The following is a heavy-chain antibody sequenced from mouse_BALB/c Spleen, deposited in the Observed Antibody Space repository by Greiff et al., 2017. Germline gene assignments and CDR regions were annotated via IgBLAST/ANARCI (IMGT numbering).Heavy chain of an antibody. D-gene: IGHD3-1*01. Sequence: EVKLVESGGGLVQPGGSLKLSCAASGFTFSDYYMYWVRQTPEKRLEWVATISDGGSYTYYPDSVKGRFTISRDNAKNNLYLQMSSLKSEDTAMYYCARDRGIYYAMDYWGQGTSVTVSS. V-gene: IGHV5-4*02. CDR1: GFTFSDYY. CDR2: ISDGGSYT. CDR3: ARDRGIYYAMDY. J-gene: IGHJ4*01.